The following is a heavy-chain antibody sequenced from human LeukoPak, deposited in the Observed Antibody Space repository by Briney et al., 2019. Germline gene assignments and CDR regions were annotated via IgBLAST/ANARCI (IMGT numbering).Heavy chain of an antibody. CDR2: ISYDGSNK. V-gene: IGHV3-30*18. CDR1: GFTFSSYG. CDR3: AKDQRTVVTPFDY. J-gene: IGHJ4*02. Sequence: GRSLRLSCAASGFTFSSYGMHWDRQAPGKGLEWVAVISYDGSNKYYADSVKGRFTISRDNSKNTLYLQMNSLRAEGTAVYYCAKDQRTVVTPFDYWGQGTLVTVSS. D-gene: IGHD4-23*01.